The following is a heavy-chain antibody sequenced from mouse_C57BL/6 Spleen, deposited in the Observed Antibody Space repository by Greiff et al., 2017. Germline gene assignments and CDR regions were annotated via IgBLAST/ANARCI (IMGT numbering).Heavy chain of an antibody. CDR1: GFSLTSYA. CDR3: ARNRDYSNYVPYAMDY. V-gene: IGHV2-9-1*01. J-gene: IGHJ4*01. CDR2: IWTGGGT. Sequence: VQGVESGPGLVAPSQSLSITCTVSGFSLTSYAISWVRQPPGKGLEWLGVIWTGGGTNYNSALKSRLSISKDNSKSQVFLKMNSLQTDDTARYYCARNRDYSNYVPYAMDYWGQGTSVTVSS. D-gene: IGHD2-5*01.